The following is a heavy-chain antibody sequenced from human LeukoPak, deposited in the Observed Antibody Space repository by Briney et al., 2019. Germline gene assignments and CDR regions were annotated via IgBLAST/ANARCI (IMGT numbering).Heavy chain of an antibody. Sequence: ASVKVSCKASGGTFSSYAISWVRQAPGQGLECMGWINPNSGGTNYAQKFQGRVTMTRDTSISTAYMELSRLRSDDTAVYYCARGYYYDSSGGLNFDYWGQGTLVTVSS. D-gene: IGHD3-22*01. CDR3: ARGYYYDSSGGLNFDY. CDR1: GGTFSSYA. V-gene: IGHV1-2*02. CDR2: INPNSGGT. J-gene: IGHJ4*02.